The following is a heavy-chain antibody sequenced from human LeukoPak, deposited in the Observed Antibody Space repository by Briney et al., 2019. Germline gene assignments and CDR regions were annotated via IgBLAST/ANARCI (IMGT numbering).Heavy chain of an antibody. D-gene: IGHD4-17*01. Sequence: SQTLSLTCTVSGGSISSGSYYWSWIRQPAGKGLEWIGRIYTSGSTHYNPSHKSRVTISVDTSKNQFSLKLSSVTAADTAVYYCAREFGYAVTSLDXXGQGTLVTVSS. V-gene: IGHV4-61*02. CDR1: GGSISSGSYY. CDR2: IYTSGST. J-gene: IGHJ4*02. CDR3: AREFGYAVTSLDX.